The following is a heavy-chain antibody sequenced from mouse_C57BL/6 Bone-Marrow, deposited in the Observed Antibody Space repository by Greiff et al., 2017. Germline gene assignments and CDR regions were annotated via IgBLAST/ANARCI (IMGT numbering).Heavy chain of an antibody. D-gene: IGHD1-1*01. CDR2: IHPNSGST. Sequence: QVQLQQPGAELVKPGASVKLSCKASGYTFTSYWMHWVKQRPGQGLEWIGMIHPNSGSTNYNEKFKSKATLTVDKSSSTAYMQLVSLTSEDSAVYYWARWAYGSSLYWYVDVWGTGTTVTVSS. V-gene: IGHV1-64*01. J-gene: IGHJ1*03. CDR1: GYTFTSYW. CDR3: ARWAYGSSLYWYVDV.